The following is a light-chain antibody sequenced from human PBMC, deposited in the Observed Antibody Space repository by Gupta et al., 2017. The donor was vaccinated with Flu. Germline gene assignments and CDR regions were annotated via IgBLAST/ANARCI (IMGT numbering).Light chain of an antibody. CDR1: QSVLYSSNNKNY. Sequence: DIVMTQSPDSLAVSLGERATINCKSSQSVLYSSNNKNYLAWYQQKPGQPPKLLIYWASTRESGVPDRFSGSGSGTDFTLTISSLQAEDVAVYYCQQYYSTPLPFGGGTKVEIK. CDR3: QQYYSTPLP. CDR2: WAS. J-gene: IGKJ4*01. V-gene: IGKV4-1*01.